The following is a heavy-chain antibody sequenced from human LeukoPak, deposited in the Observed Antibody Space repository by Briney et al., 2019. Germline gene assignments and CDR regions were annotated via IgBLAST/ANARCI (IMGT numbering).Heavy chain of an antibody. V-gene: IGHV4-31*03. CDR3: ASTYDSSGYYYVDR. D-gene: IGHD3-22*01. CDR1: GGSISTGSYY. Sequence: PSQTLSLTCSVSGGSISTGSYYWSWIRQHPGKGLEWLGYINYSGSTDYNPSLKSRVTISVDTSKNHFSLKLRSVTAADTAMYYCASTYDSSGYYYVDRWGQGTLVTVSS. CDR2: INYSGST. J-gene: IGHJ4*02.